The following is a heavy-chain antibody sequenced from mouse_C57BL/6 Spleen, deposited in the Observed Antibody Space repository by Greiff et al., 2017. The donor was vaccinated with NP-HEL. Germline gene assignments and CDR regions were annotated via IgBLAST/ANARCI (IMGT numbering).Heavy chain of an antibody. J-gene: IGHJ4*01. CDR2: IYPGSGST. V-gene: IGHV1-55*01. CDR1: GYTFTSYW. D-gene: IGHD2-3*01. CDR3: ARGGDGYFFLPYYAMDY. Sequence: QVQLQQPGAELVKPGASVKMSCKASGYTFTSYWITWVKQRPGQGLEWIGDIYPGSGSTNYNEKFKSKATLTVDTSSSTAYMQLSSLTSEDSAVYYCARGGDGYFFLPYYAMDYWGQGTSVTVSS.